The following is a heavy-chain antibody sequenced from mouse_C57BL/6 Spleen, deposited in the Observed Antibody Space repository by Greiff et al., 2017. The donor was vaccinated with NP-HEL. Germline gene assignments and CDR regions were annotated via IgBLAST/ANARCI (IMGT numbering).Heavy chain of an antibody. Sequence: QVQLQQPGAELVMPGASVKLSCKASGYTFTSYWMHWVKQRPGQGLEWIGEIDPSDSYTNYNQKFTGKSTLTVDKSSSTAYMQLSSLTSEDSAVYYCARRYFDYWGQGTTLTVSS. CDR2: IDPSDSYT. D-gene: IGHD1-1*01. V-gene: IGHV1-69*01. CDR1: GYTFTSYW. CDR3: ARRYFDY. J-gene: IGHJ2*01.